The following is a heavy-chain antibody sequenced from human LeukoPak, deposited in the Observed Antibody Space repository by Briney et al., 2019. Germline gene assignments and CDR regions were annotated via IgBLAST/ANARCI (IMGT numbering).Heavy chain of an antibody. CDR3: ARDGAYGSGSYYPFDY. J-gene: IGHJ4*02. V-gene: IGHV4-59*01. D-gene: IGHD3-10*01. CDR2: IFYNGNT. Sequence: SETLSLTCAVSGGSISSYYWSWIRQPPGKGLEWIGYIFYNGNTNYNPSLRSRVTMSLDTSKNQFSLKLTSVTAADTAAYYCARDGAYGSGSYYPFDYWGQGTLVTVSS. CDR1: GGSISSYY.